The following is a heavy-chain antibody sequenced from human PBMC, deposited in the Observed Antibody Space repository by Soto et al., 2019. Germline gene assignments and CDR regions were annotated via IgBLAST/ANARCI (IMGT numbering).Heavy chain of an antibody. CDR3: ASRILTGSGSYIGHDALDI. CDR1: GYTFTSYG. Sequence: ASVKVSCKASGYTFTSYGISWVRQAPGQGLEWTGWISAYNGNTNYAQKLQGRVTMTTDTSTSTAYMELRSLRSDDTAVYYCASRILTGSGSYIGHDALDIWGQGTMVTVSS. D-gene: IGHD3-10*01. CDR2: ISAYNGNT. V-gene: IGHV1-18*01. J-gene: IGHJ3*02.